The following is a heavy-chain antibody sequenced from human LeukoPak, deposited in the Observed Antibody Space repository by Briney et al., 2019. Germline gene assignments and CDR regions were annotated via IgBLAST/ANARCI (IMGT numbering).Heavy chain of an antibody. Sequence: GGSLRLSCAASGFTFSSYWMSWVRQAPGKGLEWVSGFSGSSDNTYYADSVKGRFTISRDNSKNTLYLQMNSLRAEDTAVYYCARGLTPYSGYDFSFDYWGQGTLVTVSS. CDR2: FSGSSDNT. D-gene: IGHD5-12*01. CDR3: ARGLTPYSGYDFSFDY. V-gene: IGHV3-23*01. CDR1: GFTFSSYW. J-gene: IGHJ4*02.